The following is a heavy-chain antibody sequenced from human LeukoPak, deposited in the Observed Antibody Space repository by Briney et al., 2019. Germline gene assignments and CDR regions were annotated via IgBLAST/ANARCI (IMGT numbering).Heavy chain of an antibody. Sequence: GGPLRLSCAASGFTFITYSMNWVRQAPGKGLEWVSSISSSSNYIYYADSVKGRFTISRDNAKNSLYLQMNSLRAEDTAVYYCARDQYGGYDFDYWGQGTLVTVSS. V-gene: IGHV3-21*01. CDR2: ISSSSNYI. CDR1: GFTFITYS. J-gene: IGHJ4*02. D-gene: IGHD5-12*01. CDR3: ARDQYGGYDFDY.